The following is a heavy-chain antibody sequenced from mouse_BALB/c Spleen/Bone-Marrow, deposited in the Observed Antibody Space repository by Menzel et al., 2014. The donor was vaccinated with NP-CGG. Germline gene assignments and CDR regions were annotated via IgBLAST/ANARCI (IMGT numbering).Heavy chain of an antibody. Sequence: QVQLQQSGAELVKPGASVKLSCKASGYTFTSYYMYWVKQRPGQGLEWIGEINPSNGGTNFNEKLKSKAALTVDKSSSTAYMQLSSLTSEDSAVYYCTRREYYRYDRAMDYWGQGTSVTVSS. CDR1: GYTFTSYY. V-gene: IGHV1S81*02. CDR3: TRREYYRYDRAMDY. J-gene: IGHJ4*01. D-gene: IGHD2-14*01. CDR2: INPSNGGT.